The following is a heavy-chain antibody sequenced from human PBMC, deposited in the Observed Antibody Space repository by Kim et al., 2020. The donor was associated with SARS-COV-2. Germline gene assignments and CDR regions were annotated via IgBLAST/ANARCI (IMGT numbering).Heavy chain of an antibody. J-gene: IGHJ4*02. V-gene: IGHV3-30*04. CDR2: ISYDGSNK. CDR1: GFTFSSYA. CDR3: ARGQSTQWLDNY. Sequence: GGSLRLSCAASGFTFSSYAMHWVRQAPGKGLEWVAVISYDGSNKYYADSVKGRFTISRDNSKNTLYLQMNSLRAEDTAVYYCARGQSTQWLDNYWGQGTLVTVSS. D-gene: IGHD6-19*01.